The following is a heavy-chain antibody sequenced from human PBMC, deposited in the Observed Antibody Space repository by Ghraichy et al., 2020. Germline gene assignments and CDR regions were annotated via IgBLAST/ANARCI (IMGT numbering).Heavy chain of an antibody. CDR3: ARSADSAHLLWGPNDF. Sequence: GGSLRLSCAASGFTFSYYNMNWVRQAPGKGLEWVSSISTSSSYIYYADSVKGRFTVSRDNAKNSLWLQMNSLRAEDTAVYYCARSADSAHLLWGPNDFWGQGTLMAVSS. J-gene: IGHJ4*02. CDR2: ISTSSSYI. CDR1: GFTFSYYN. V-gene: IGHV3-21*01. D-gene: IGHD3-16*01.